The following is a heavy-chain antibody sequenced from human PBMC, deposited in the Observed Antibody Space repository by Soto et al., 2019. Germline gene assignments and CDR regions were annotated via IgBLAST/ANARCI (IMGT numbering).Heavy chain of an antibody. V-gene: IGHV5-51*01. CDR1: GYSFTSYW. CDR3: ATERAAAGTPYWYFDL. J-gene: IGHJ2*01. Sequence: PGESLKISCKGSGYSFTSYWIGWVRQMPGKGLEWMGIIYPGDSDTRYSPSFQGQVTISADKSISTAYLQWSSLKASDTAMYYCATERAAAGTPYWYFDLWGRGTLVTVSS. CDR2: IYPGDSDT. D-gene: IGHD6-13*01.